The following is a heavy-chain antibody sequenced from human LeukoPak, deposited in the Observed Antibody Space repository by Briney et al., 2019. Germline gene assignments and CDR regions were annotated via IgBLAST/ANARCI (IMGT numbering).Heavy chain of an antibody. J-gene: IGHJ4*02. CDR3: ARGGSSWYESVSYFDY. Sequence: SETLSLTCTVSGGSISSYYWSWIWQPAGKGLEWIGRIYTSGSTNYNPSLKSRVTMSVDTSKNQFSLKLSSVTAADTAVYYCARGGSSWYESVSYFDYWGQGTLVTVSS. V-gene: IGHV4-4*07. CDR1: GGSISSYY. D-gene: IGHD6-13*01. CDR2: IYTSGST.